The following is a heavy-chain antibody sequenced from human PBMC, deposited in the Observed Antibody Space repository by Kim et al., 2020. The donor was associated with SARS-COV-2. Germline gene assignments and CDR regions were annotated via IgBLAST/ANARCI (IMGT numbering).Heavy chain of an antibody. CDR3: ARVGYYDSSGYFDY. J-gene: IGHJ4*02. Sequence: AQKSQGRVTITADESTSKAYMELSSLRSEDTAVYYCARVGYYDSSGYFDYWGQGTLVTVSS. V-gene: IGHV1-69*01. D-gene: IGHD3-22*01.